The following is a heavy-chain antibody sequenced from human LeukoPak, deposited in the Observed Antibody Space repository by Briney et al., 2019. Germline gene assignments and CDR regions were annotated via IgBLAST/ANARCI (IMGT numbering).Heavy chain of an antibody. V-gene: IGHV4-4*07. J-gene: IGHJ4*02. CDR2: IYTSGST. CDR1: GGSISSYY. D-gene: IGHD1-20*01. CDR3: ARVEGNWKFFFVY. Sequence: SETLSLTCTVSGGSISSYYWSWIRQPAGKGLEWIGRIYTSGSTTYNPSLKSRVTMSVDTSKNQFSLKLSPVTAADPAVYYCARVEGNWKFFFVYSGQGTLVTVSS.